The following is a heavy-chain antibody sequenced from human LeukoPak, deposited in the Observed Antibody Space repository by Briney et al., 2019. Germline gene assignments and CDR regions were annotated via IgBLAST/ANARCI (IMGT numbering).Heavy chain of an antibody. D-gene: IGHD3-3*01. Sequence: PSETLSLTCTVSGGSISSQYWSWIRQPPGRGLEWIGYVSYSGTTKYNPSLKSRVTISVDTSKNQFSLKLNSMTAADTSVYYCARLRFLEWLFPWFDHWGQGTLVTVSS. CDR3: ARLRFLEWLFPWFDH. V-gene: IGHV4-59*08. CDR2: VSYSGTT. J-gene: IGHJ5*02. CDR1: GGSISSQY.